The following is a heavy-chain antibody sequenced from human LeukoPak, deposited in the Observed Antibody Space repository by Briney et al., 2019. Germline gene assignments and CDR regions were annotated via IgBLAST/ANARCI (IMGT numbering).Heavy chain of an antibody. D-gene: IGHD1-14*01. CDR1: DGSISSGSYY. CDR3: ARAPEYGLYYFDY. J-gene: IGHJ4*02. CDR2: IYYSGST. V-gene: IGHV4-39*07. Sequence: SETLSLTCTVSDGSISSGSYYWGWIRQPPGKGLEWIGNIYYSGSTYYNPSLKSRVSISVDTSKNQFSLKLTSVTAADTAVYYCARAPEYGLYYFDYWGQGTLVTVSS.